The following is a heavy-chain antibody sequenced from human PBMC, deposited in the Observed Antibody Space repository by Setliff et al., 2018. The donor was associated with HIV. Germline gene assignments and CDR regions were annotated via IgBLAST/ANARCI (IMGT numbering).Heavy chain of an antibody. CDR1: GGSFSGYC. CDR2: INHSGRT. CDR3: ARTKADGYNGVFDS. Sequence: PSETLSLTCAVYGGSFSGYCWSWIRQPPGKGLEWIGEINHSGRTKYNPSLKSRVTTSVDTSKNQFSLRLPSVTAADTAVNYCARTKADGYNGVFDSWGQGTLVTVSS. D-gene: IGHD5-12*01. V-gene: IGHV4-34*01. J-gene: IGHJ4*02.